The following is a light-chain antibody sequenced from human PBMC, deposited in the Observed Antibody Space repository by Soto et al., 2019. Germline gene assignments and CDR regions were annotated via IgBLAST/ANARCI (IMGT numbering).Light chain of an antibody. CDR1: QSVLYSSNNKNY. CDR3: QQYFSNPPSVT. CDR2: WAS. V-gene: IGKV4-1*01. Sequence: DIVMTQSPDSLAVSLGERATINCKSSQSVLYSSNNKNYLAWYPQKPGQPPKLLIYWASARESGVPDRFSGSGSGTDFTLTISSLQAEDVAVYYCQQYFSNPPSVTFGQGTKLEIK. J-gene: IGKJ2*01.